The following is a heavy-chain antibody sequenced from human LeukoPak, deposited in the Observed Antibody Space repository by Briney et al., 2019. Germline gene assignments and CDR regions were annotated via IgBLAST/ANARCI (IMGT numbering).Heavy chain of an antibody. V-gene: IGHV5-51*01. CDR1: GYSFTSYW. CDR2: IYPSDSDT. CDR3: AISSEMATIIFDY. D-gene: IGHD5-24*01. J-gene: IGHJ4*02. Sequence: GESLKISCKGSGYSFTSYWIGWVRQMPGKGLEWMGVIYPSDSDTRYSPSFQGQVTISADKSISTAYLQWSSLKASDTAMYYCAISSEMATIIFDYWGQGTLVTVSS.